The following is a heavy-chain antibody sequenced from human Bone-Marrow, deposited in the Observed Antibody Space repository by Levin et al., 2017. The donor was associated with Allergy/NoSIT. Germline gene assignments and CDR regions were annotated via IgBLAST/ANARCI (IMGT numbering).Heavy chain of an antibody. CDR1: GFTFTGYH. V-gene: IGHV1-2*04. D-gene: IGHD2-15*01. J-gene: IGHJ4*02. CDR3: ARGCSGGTCFLFDY. Sequence: ASVKVSCKASGFTFTGYHLHWVRQAPGQGLEWMGWINLHSGDTNYAQKFQDWVTMTRDTSITSAYMELSRLKSDDTAVYYCARGCSGGTCFLFDYWGQGTLVTVSS. CDR2: INLHSGDT.